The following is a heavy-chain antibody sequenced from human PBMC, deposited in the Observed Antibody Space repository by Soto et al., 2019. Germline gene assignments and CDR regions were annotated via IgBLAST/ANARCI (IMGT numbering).Heavy chain of an antibody. D-gene: IGHD2-15*01. V-gene: IGHV3-21*01. Sequence: PGGSLRLSCAASGFTFSSYSMNWVRQAPGKGLEWVSSISSSSSYIYYADSVKGRFTISRDNAKNSLYLQMNSLRAEDTAVYYCARGLGDCSGGSCYNYYYYLDVWGKGTSVTV. CDR2: ISSSSSYI. CDR1: GFTFSSYS. CDR3: ARGLGDCSGGSCYNYYYYLDV. J-gene: IGHJ6*03.